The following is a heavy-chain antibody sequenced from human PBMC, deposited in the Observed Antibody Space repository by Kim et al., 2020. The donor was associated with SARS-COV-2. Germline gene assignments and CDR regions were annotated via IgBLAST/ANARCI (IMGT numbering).Heavy chain of an antibody. J-gene: IGHJ4*02. CDR1: GFTVSSNY. Sequence: GGSLRLSCAASGFTVSSNYMSWVRQAPGKGLEWVSLIYSGGTTYYADSVKDRFTISRDNSKNTLYLQLNSLRAEDTAVYYCARGLHSWGQGTLVTVSS. V-gene: IGHV3-66*01. CDR3: ARGLHS. CDR2: IYSGGTT.